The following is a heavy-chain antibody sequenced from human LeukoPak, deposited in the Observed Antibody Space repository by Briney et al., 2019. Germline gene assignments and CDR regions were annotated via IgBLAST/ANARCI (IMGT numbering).Heavy chain of an antibody. CDR2: IYYSGST. D-gene: IGHD3-3*01. CDR1: SGSISSYC. Sequence: SETLSLTCTVSSGSISSYCWSWIRQPPGKGLEWIGDIYYSGSTNYNPSLKSRVTISVDTSKNQFSLKLSSVTAADTAVCYCARGGDFWSGYPDYYFDYWGQGTLVTVSS. V-gene: IGHV4-59*01. CDR3: ARGGDFWSGYPDYYFDY. J-gene: IGHJ4*02.